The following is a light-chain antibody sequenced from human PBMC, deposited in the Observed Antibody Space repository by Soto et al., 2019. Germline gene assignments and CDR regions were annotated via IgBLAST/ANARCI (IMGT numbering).Light chain of an antibody. J-gene: IGKJ4*01. CDR1: QIISSNY. CDR3: HQYGSSPLT. V-gene: IGKV3-20*01. CDR2: GAS. Sequence: EIVLTQSPGTLSLSPGESATLSCRASQIISSNYYLAWYQRKPGQAPRLLIYGASSRATGVPDRFSGSGSGTDYTLTINRLEPEDFAVYYCHQYGSSPLTFGGGTKVDIK.